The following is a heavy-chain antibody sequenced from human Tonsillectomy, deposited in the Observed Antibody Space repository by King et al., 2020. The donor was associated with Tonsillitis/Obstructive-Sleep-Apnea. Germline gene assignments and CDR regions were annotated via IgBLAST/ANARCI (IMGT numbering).Heavy chain of an antibody. CDR3: ARDQDNVIMPSAVGDAFDV. V-gene: IGHV1-3*01. CDR1: GYTFTSYT. Sequence: QLVQSGAEVKKPGASVKVSCKASGYTFTSYTMQWVRQAPGQGLEWMGWINAGNGDTKYSQKFQDRVIITRDTSASTAYMELSSLRQGDTAVYYGARDQDNVIMPSAVGDAFDVWGQGTLVTVSS. CDR2: INAGNGDT. D-gene: IGHD2-8*01. J-gene: IGHJ3*01.